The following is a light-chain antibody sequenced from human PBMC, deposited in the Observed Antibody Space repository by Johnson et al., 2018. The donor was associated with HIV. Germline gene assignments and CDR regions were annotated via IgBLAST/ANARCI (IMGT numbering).Light chain of an antibody. Sequence: QSVLTQPPSVSAAPGQKVTFSCSGSSRDIGNNYVSCHQQFPGAAPKLLIYDNNKRPSGIPDRFSGSKSGTSATLGITGLQTGDEADYYCGTWDSSLSAGGVFGTGTKVTVL. CDR3: GTWDSSLSAGGV. CDR1: SRDIGNNY. J-gene: IGLJ1*01. CDR2: DNN. V-gene: IGLV1-51*01.